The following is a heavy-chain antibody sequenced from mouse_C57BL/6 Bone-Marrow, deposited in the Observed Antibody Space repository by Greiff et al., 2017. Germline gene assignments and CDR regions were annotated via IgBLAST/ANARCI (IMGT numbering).Heavy chain of an antibody. J-gene: IGHJ2*01. Sequence: QVQLQQSGAELVRPGASVTLSCKASGYTFTDYEMHWAKQTPVHGLEWIGAIDPETGGTAYNQKFKGKAILTADKSSSTAYMELRSLTSEDSAVYYCTRSSYYYGSSYPYFDDWGQGTTLTVSS. CDR2: IDPETGGT. D-gene: IGHD1-1*01. V-gene: IGHV1-15*01. CDR1: GYTFTDYE. CDR3: TRSSYYYGSSYPYFDD.